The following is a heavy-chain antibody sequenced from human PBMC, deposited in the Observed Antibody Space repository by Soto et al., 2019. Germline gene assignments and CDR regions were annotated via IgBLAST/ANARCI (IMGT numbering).Heavy chain of an antibody. CDR1: GYIFTEYH. Sequence: AASVKVSCKASGYIFTEYHIHWVRQAPGQGLEFMGWINTNNGGAGSAQQFQGRVTVTRDTSINTVYLELRNLRSDDTAVYFCAKEMGINTLRPSSSWFHTWGQGTLVTVSS. V-gene: IGHV1-2*02. J-gene: IGHJ5*02. CDR2: INTNNGGA. CDR3: AKEMGINTLRPSSSWFHT.